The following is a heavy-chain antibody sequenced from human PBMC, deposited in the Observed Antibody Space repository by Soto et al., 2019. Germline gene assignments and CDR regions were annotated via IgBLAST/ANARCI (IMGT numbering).Heavy chain of an antibody. CDR2: IYPGDSDT. V-gene: IGHV5-51*01. Sequence: PGESLKISCKGSGYSFTSYWIGWVRQMPGKGLEWMGIIYPGDSDTRYSPSFQGQVTISADKSISTAYLQWSSLKASDTAMYYCARLLFLGRGYCSGGSCYGRGGYYYYGMDVWGQGTTVTVSS. J-gene: IGHJ6*02. CDR1: GYSFTSYW. CDR3: ARLLFLGRGYCSGGSCYGRGGYYYYGMDV. D-gene: IGHD2-15*01.